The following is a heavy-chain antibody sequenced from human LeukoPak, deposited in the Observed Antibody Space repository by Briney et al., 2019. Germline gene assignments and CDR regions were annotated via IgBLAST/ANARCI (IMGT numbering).Heavy chain of an antibody. D-gene: IGHD5-12*01. V-gene: IGHV3-21*01. CDR2: INNVASHI. CDR1: GFTFSSSA. J-gene: IGHJ4*02. CDR3: ARDPTQWLRYGHFDY. Sequence: GGSLRLSCAGSGFTFSSSAMNWVRQAPGKGLEWVSSINNVASHIYYADSVKGRFTISRDNAKNSLYLQMNSLRAEDTAVYYCARDPTQWLRYGHFDYWGQGTLVTVSS.